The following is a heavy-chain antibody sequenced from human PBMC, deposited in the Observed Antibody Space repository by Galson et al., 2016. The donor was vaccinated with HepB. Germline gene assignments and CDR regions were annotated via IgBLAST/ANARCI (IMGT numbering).Heavy chain of an antibody. CDR2: ITASGTTT. V-gene: IGHV3-23*01. J-gene: IGHJ3*02. Sequence: SLRLSCAASGFAFTFYAMNWVRQTPGKGLEWVASITASGTTTYYADSVEGRFTVSRDSSKKMLFLQMNSLRVEDTAVYYCAKDANLWRGYPEDAFDKWGQGTMVTVSS. CDR1: GFAFTFYA. CDR3: AKDANLWRGYPEDAFDK. D-gene: IGHD3-3*01.